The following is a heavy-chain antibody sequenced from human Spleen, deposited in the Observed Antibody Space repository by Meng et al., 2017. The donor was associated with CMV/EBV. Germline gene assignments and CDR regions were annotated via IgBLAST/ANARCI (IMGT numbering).Heavy chain of an antibody. D-gene: IGHD5-24*01. Sequence: KVSCKGSGYRFASHWIGWVRQMPGKGLEWMGIIYPDDSDTRYSPSFQDQVTISADKSINIAYLEWSSLKASDTAMYYCAKLNGQMAAHYWGQGTLVTVSS. J-gene: IGHJ4*02. CDR1: GYRFASHW. CDR3: AKLNGQMAAHY. V-gene: IGHV5-51*01. CDR2: IYPDDSDT.